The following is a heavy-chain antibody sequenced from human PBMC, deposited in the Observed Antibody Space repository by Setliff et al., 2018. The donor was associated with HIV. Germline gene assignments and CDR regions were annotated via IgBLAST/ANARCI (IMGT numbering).Heavy chain of an antibody. J-gene: IGHJ4*01. D-gene: IGHD6-19*01. CDR2: INPSGGSA. CDR3: ARNQGDSSGWYAGDY. CDR1: GYTFTSYC. V-gene: IGHV1-46*01. Sequence: ASVKVSCKASGYTFTSYCVHWVRQAPGQGLEWMGIINPSGGSAGYAEKFRGRVTMTRDTSTSTVYMDLRNLRSEDTAVYYCARNQGDSSGWYAGDYWGHGTLVTVSS.